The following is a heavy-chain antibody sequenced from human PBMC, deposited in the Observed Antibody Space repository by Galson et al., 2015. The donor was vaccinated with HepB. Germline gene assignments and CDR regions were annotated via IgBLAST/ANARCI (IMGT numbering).Heavy chain of an antibody. CDR2: IWHDGSNN. Sequence: SLRLSCAASGFTFTTYGIHWVRQAPGKGLEWVAVIWHDGSNNFYIDSVKGRFTISRDNSKNTLYLQMDSLRAEDTAIFYCAKGDSSAWPYCFDSWGQGTLVTVSS. D-gene: IGHD6-19*01. J-gene: IGHJ4*02. CDR1: GFTFTTYG. V-gene: IGHV3-33*06. CDR3: AKGDSSAWPYCFDS.